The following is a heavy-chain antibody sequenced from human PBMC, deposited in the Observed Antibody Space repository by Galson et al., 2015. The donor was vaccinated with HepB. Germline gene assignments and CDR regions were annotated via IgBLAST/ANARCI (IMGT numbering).Heavy chain of an antibody. D-gene: IGHD1-26*01. Sequence: SVKVSCKASGYTFTGYYMHWVRQAPGQGLEWMGRINPNSGGTNYAQKFQGRVTMTRDTSISTAYMELSRLRSDDTAVYYCARGKVWELLYAAEYFQHWGQGTLVTVSS. V-gene: IGHV1-2*06. CDR1: GYTFTGYY. CDR2: INPNSGGT. J-gene: IGHJ1*01. CDR3: ARGKVWELLYAAEYFQH.